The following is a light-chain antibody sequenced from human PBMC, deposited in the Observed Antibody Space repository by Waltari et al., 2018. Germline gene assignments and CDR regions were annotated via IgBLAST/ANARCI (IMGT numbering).Light chain of an antibody. J-gene: IGLJ3*02. CDR2: GKD. CDR3: SSRNGRANQVV. CDR1: SLRTSY. Sequence: SSELTQDPAVSVALGQTVRITCQGDSLRTSYASWYQLKPGQAPVLVIYGKDKRPSGIPDRISGYSSGATSSLNITGAQAEDEADYYCSSRNGRANQVVFAGGTKVTVL. V-gene: IGLV3-19*01.